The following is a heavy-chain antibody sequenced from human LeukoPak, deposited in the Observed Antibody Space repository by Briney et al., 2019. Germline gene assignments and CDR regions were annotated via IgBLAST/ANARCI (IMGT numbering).Heavy chain of an antibody. V-gene: IGHV4-34*01. CDR1: GGSFSGYY. D-gene: IGHD5-24*01. J-gene: IGHJ4*02. CDR3: ARGKMATKRRYFDY. CDR2: INHSGST. Sequence: PSETLSLTCAVYGGSFSGYYWSWIRQPPGKGLDWIGEINHSGSTNYNPSLKSRVTISVDTSKNQFSLKLSSVTAADTAVYYCARGKMATKRRYFDYWGQGTLVTVSS.